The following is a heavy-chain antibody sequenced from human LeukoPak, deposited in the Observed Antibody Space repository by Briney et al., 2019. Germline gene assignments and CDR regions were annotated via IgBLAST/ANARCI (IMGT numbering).Heavy chain of an antibody. Sequence: SETLSLTCTVSGGSISSYYWSWIRQPPGKGLEWIGYIYYSGSTNYNPSLKSRVTISVDMSKNQFSLSLNSVTAADTAVYYCATLYCSGDVCYSAFDYWGQGNLVTVSS. CDR1: GGSISSYY. V-gene: IGHV4-59*12. CDR3: ATLYCSGDVCYSAFDY. CDR2: IYYSGST. J-gene: IGHJ4*02. D-gene: IGHD2-15*01.